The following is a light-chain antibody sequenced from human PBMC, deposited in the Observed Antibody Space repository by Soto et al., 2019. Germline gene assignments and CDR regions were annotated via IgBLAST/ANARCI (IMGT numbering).Light chain of an antibody. V-gene: IGKV1-39*01. CDR3: QQSYSIPWT. CDR1: QSISSY. CDR2: DAS. J-gene: IGKJ1*01. Sequence: DIQMTQSPSSLSASVGDRVTITCRASQSISSYLNWYQQKPGNAPKVLIYDASRLQSGVPSRFSGGGSGTDFTLSISSLQPEDFATYYCQQSYSIPWTLGQGTKVEIK.